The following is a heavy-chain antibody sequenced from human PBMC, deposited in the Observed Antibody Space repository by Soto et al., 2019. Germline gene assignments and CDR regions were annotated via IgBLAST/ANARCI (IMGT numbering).Heavy chain of an antibody. CDR2: ISWNSGSI. V-gene: IGHV3-9*01. D-gene: IGHD7-27*01. CDR3: AKDNWGFGAGAFDI. Sequence: GGSLRLSCAASGFTFDDYAMHWVRQAPGKGLEWVSGISWNSGSIGYADSVKGRFTISRDNAKNSLYLQMNSLRAEDTALYYCAKDNWGFGAGAFDIWGQGTMVTVSS. CDR1: GFTFDDYA. J-gene: IGHJ3*02.